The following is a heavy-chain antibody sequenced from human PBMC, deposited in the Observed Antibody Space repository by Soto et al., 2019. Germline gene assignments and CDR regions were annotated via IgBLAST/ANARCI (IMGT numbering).Heavy chain of an antibody. Sequence: SETLSLTCTVSGGSISSGDYYWTLIRQPLGKGLEWIGFIFYTGSPYYNPSLKSRVAISVDTSKNQFSLNLTSVTAADTAVYFCAGEPKGGPAAGAIEIWGQGTMVTVSS. J-gene: IGHJ3*02. CDR3: AGEPKGGPAAGAIEI. CDR2: IFYTGSP. D-gene: IGHD6-25*01. V-gene: IGHV4-30-4*01. CDR1: GGSISSGDYY.